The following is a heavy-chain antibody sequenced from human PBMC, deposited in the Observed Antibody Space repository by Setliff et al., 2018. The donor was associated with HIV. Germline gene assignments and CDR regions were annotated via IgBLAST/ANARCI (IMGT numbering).Heavy chain of an antibody. CDR3: TRRRRAPGIEDLEAY. J-gene: IGHJ4*02. V-gene: IGHV5-51*01. Sequence: PGESLKISCQASGYSFTNYWIGWVRQMPGKGLGWIGVIYPGDFVTRYGPSFQGQVFISADRSITTAYLQWDSLKASDTAMYYCTRRRRAPGIEDLEAYWGQGTLVTVSS. D-gene: IGHD1-26*01. CDR2: IYPGDFVT. CDR1: GYSFTNYW.